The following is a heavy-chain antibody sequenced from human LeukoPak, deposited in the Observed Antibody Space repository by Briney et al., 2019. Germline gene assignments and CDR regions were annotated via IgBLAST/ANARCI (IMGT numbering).Heavy chain of an antibody. CDR1: GDSLTTVNSY. D-gene: IGHD6-19*01. V-gene: IGHV4-39*01. Sequence: NPSETLSLTCTVSGDSLTTVNSYWGWIRQPPGKGLEWIATVYYNGGFYLKTSLKSRATTSIDTSKNQFSLKLSYVTAADTAVYFCVRHLGGWLHNTRTPFYFDSWGQGALVTVSS. J-gene: IGHJ4*02. CDR3: VRHLGGWLHNTRTPFYFDS. CDR2: VYYNGGF.